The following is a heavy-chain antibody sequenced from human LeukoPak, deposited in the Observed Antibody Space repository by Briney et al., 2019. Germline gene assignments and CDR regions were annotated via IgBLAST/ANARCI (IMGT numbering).Heavy chain of an antibody. J-gene: IGHJ4*02. Sequence: PSETLSLTCAVYGESFSGFYWSWIRQSPGEGLEWIGEINHSESSNYNPSLKSRVIISVDTSKNQFSLKLRSVTAADTAVYYCARRPPNGGSYNGPSGLDYWGQGTLVTVSS. D-gene: IGHD2-8*01. CDR1: GESFSGFY. V-gene: IGHV4-34*01. CDR2: INHSESS. CDR3: ARRPPNGGSYNGPSGLDY.